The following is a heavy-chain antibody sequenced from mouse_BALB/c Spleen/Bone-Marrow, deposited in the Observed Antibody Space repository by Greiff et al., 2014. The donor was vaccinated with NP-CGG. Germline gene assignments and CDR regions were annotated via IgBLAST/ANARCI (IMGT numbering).Heavy chain of an antibody. CDR1: GFTFNTYA. J-gene: IGHJ3*01. CDR3: VRQNYDYAWFAY. D-gene: IGHD2-4*01. V-gene: IGHV10-1*02. CDR2: IRSKSNNYAT. Sequence: EVMLVESGGGLVQPKGSLKLSCAASGFTFNTYAMNWVRQAPGKGLEWVARIRSKSNNYATYYADSVKDRFTISRDDSQSMLYLQMNNLKTEDTAMYYCVRQNYDYAWFAYWGRGTLVTVSA.